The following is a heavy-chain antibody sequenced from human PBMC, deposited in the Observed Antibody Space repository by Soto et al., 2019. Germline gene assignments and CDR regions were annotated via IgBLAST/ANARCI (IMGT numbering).Heavy chain of an antibody. CDR3: VRPFAISDEGDY. J-gene: IGHJ4*02. Sequence: EVQLVQSGAEVKKPGESLRISCSIYGYTFTTYWITWVRQMPGRGLEWMGRIDPSDSYTNYSPSFQGHVTVSVDKSISTAYLQWSSLKASETAVYYCVRPFAISDEGDYWGQGTLVTVSS. CDR2: IDPSDSYT. D-gene: IGHD2-21*01. V-gene: IGHV5-10-1*03. CDR1: GYTFTTYW.